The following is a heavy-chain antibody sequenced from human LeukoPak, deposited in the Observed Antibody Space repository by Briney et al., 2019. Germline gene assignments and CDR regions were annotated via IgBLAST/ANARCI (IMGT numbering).Heavy chain of an antibody. CDR3: AKDRIAVRPGWFDP. J-gene: IGHJ5*02. V-gene: IGHV3-33*06. CDR1: GFTFSSYG. D-gene: IGHD6-6*01. CDR2: IWYDGSNK. Sequence: GGSLRLSCAASGFTFSSYGMNWVRQAPGKGLEWVAGIWYDGSNKYYADSVKGRFTISRDNSKNTLFLQMNSLRAEDTAVYYCAKDRIAVRPGWFDPWGQGNPVTVSS.